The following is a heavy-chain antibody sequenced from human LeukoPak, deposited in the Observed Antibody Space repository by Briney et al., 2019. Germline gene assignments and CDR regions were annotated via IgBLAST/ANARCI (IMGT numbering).Heavy chain of an antibody. D-gene: IGHD3-22*01. CDR1: GGSISSSGHY. CDR2: FYYSGVG. V-gene: IGHV4-39*07. Sequence: SETLSLTCTVSGGSISSSGHYWGWIRQPPGKGLEWIGTFYYSGVGYYNPSLKSRVTISVDTSKNQFSLKLSSVTAADTAVYYCAKDAGLADPRGYYDLASLFDRWGQGTLVTVSS. CDR3: AKDAGLADPRGYYDLASLFDR. J-gene: IGHJ4*02.